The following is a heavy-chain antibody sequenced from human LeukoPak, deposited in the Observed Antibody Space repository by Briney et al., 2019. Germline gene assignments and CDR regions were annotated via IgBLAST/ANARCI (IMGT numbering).Heavy chain of an antibody. CDR1: GFTFSSYA. CDR3: AKGKYYYDSSGYFPFDY. D-gene: IGHD3-22*01. V-gene: IGHV3-23*01. J-gene: IGHJ4*02. Sequence: GGSLRLSCAASGFTFSSYAMSWVRQAPGKGLKWVSAISDSGGSTYYADSVKGRFTISRDNSKNTLYLQMNSLRAEDTAVYYCAKGKYYYDSSGYFPFDYWGQGTLVTVSS. CDR2: ISDSGGST.